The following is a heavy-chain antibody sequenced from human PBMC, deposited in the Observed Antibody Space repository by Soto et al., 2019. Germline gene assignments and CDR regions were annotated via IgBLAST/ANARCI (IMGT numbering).Heavy chain of an antibody. CDR2: IYYSGST. Sequence: PSETLSLTCTVSGGSISSGGYYWSWIRQHPGKGLEWIGYIYYSGSTYYNPSLKSRVTISVDTSKNQFSLELSSVTAADTAVYYCARAIVVVPAAINWFDPWGQGTLVTVSS. CDR1: GGSISSGGYY. J-gene: IGHJ5*02. CDR3: ARAIVVVPAAINWFDP. D-gene: IGHD2-2*02. V-gene: IGHV4-31*03.